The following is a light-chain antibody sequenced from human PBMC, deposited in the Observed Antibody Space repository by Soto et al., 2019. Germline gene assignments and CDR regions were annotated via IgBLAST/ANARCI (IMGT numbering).Light chain of an antibody. J-gene: IGKJ2*01. V-gene: IGKV1-39*01. Sequence: DIQMTQSPSSLSASVGDRVTITCRPSQSITTYLNWYQQKPRQAPKLLIYAASSLQRGVPSRFSGSGSGTDFTLTISSLQPEDFATYYCQQSYSNPRTFGQGTKLEIK. CDR2: AAS. CDR3: QQSYSNPRT. CDR1: QSITTY.